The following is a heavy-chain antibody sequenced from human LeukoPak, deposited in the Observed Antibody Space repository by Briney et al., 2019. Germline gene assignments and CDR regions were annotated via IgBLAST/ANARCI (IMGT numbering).Heavy chain of an antibody. CDR2: ISFDGSNS. CDR1: GFTFSSYG. V-gene: IGHV3-30*18. Sequence: PGGSLRLSCAASGFTFSSYGMHWVRQAPGKGLEWVAVISFDGSNSYYANSVKGRLTISRDNSKNTMYLQMNSLRAEDTAVYYCAKDHSSGWYFDYWGQGTLVTVSS. J-gene: IGHJ4*02. CDR3: AKDHSSGWYFDY. D-gene: IGHD6-19*01.